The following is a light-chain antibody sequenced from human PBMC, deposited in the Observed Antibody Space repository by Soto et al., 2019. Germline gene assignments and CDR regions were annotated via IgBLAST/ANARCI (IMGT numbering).Light chain of an antibody. V-gene: IGKV3-15*01. CDR2: GAS. J-gene: IGKJ1*01. Sequence: EIVMTQSPATLSVSPGERATLSCRASQSVSNNLAWYQKKPGQAPRLLIYGASTRATGIRARFSGSGSGTEFTLTISSLQSDDFAFYYCQQYNNWWTFGQGTRVDIK. CDR3: QQYNNWWT. CDR1: QSVSNN.